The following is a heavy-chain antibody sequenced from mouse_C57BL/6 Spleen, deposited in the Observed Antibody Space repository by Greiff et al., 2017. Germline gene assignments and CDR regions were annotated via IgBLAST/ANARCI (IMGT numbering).Heavy chain of an antibody. CDR1: GYTFTDYN. Sequence: VQLQQSGPELVKPGASVKMSCKASGYTFTDYNMHWVKQSHGKSLEWIGYINPNTGGTSYNQKFKGKATLTVNKSSSTAYMELRSLTSEDSAVYYCARTDYAYYYARDYWGQGTSVTVSS. V-gene: IGHV1-22*01. D-gene: IGHD2-4*01. CDR3: ARTDYAYYYARDY. CDR2: INPNTGGT. J-gene: IGHJ4*01.